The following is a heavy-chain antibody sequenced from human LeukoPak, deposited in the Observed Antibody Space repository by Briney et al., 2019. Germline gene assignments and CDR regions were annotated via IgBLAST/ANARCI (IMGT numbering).Heavy chain of an antibody. CDR2: VSAYNGNT. J-gene: IGHJ1*01. V-gene: IGHV1-18*01. CDR3: ARDSADCSGGSCYSAEYFQH. D-gene: IGHD2-15*01. Sequence: ASVKVSCKAFGYSFNNYGISWVRQAPGQGLEWMGRVSAYNGNTNYVQKVQDRVTMTTDTSTRTAYMELRNLTSDDTAVYYCARDSADCSGGSCYSAEYFQHWGQGTLVTVSS. CDR1: GYSFNNYG.